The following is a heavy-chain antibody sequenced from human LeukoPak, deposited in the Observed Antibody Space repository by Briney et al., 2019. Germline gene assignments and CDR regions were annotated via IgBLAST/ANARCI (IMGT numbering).Heavy chain of an antibody. CDR3: AMGKGQHCSY. V-gene: IGHV4-39*07. D-gene: IGHD3-3*02. J-gene: IGHJ4*02. CDR1: GGSISSRGYY. Sequence: SETLSLTCTVSGGSISSRGYYWSWIRQPPGKGLEWIGEINHSGSTNYNPSLKSRVTISVDTSKNQFSLKLSSVTAADTAVYYCAMGKGQHCSYWGQGTLVTVSS. CDR2: INHSGST.